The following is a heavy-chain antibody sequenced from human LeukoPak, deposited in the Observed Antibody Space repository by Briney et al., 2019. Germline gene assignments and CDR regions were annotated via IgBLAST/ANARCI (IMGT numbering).Heavy chain of an antibody. Sequence: GGSLRLSCAASGFSFSDYYMIWIRQAPGKGLEWLSYITDTGITKFYADSVKGRFTISRDNVKNSLFLQMNSLRADDTAVYYCARDGQRNYYYGMDVWGQRTTDTVSS. CDR2: ITDTGITK. V-gene: IGHV3-11*01. J-gene: IGHJ6*02. CDR1: GFSFSDYY. CDR3: ARDGQRNYYYGMDV.